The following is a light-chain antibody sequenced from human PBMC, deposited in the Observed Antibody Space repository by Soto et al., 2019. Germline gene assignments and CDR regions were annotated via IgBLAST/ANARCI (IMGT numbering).Light chain of an antibody. CDR1: QYVSTN. CDR2: DIS. J-gene: IGKJ4*01. CDR3: QQYDTWPLT. Sequence: ETVMTQFPATLSVSPGESATLSCRASQYVSTNLAWYQQQPGQPPRLLIYDISNRATGIPARFSGSGSETEFALTITSLQSEDFAVYYCQQYDTWPLTFGGGTKVEIK. V-gene: IGKV3D-15*01.